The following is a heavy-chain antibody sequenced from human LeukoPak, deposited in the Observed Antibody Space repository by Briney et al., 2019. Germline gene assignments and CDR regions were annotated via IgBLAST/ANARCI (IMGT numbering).Heavy chain of an antibody. J-gene: IGHJ4*02. CDR2: IYYSGST. V-gene: IGHV4-39*01. CDR3: ARRYCSSTSCPEFDY. Sequence: KPSETLSLTCTVSGGSISSSSYSWGWIRQPLGKGLEWIGSIYYSGSTYYNPSLKSRVTISVDTSKNQFSLKLSSVTAADTAVYYCARRYCSSTSCPEFDYWGQGTLVTVSS. CDR1: GGSISSSSYS. D-gene: IGHD2-2*01.